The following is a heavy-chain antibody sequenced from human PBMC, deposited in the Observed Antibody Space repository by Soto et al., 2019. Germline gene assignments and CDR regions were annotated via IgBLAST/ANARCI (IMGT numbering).Heavy chain of an antibody. CDR3: ARVIVGATPGFYYYYGMDV. CDR2: INSDGSST. CDR1: GFTFSSYW. V-gene: IGHV3-74*01. D-gene: IGHD1-26*01. J-gene: IGHJ6*02. Sequence: PGGSLRLSCAASGFTFSSYWMHWVRQAPGKGLVWVSRINSDGSSTSYADSVKGRFTISRDNAKNTLYLQMNSLRAEDTAVYYCARVIVGATPGFYYYYGMDVWGQGTTVTVSS.